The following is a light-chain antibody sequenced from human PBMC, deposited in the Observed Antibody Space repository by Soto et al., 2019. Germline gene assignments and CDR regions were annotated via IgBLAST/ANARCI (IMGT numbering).Light chain of an antibody. J-gene: IGKJ5*01. Sequence: EIVMTQSPATLSVSPGETATLSCRASQSVSRNLAWYQQKPGQAPRLLIYDASTRATGTPARFSGSGSGTRFTLTISSLQSEDFAVYSCQQYNNWPITFGQGTRLEIK. V-gene: IGKV3D-15*01. CDR2: DAS. CDR3: QQYNNWPIT. CDR1: QSVSRN.